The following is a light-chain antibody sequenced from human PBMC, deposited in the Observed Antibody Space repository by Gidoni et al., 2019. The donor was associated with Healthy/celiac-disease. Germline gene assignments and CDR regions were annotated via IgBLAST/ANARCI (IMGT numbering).Light chain of an antibody. CDR2: GNS. CDR1: SSNIGAGYD. Sequence: QSVLPQPPSVPGAPGQRVTISCSGSSSNIGAGYDVHWYQQLPGTALKLLIYGNSNRPSGVPDRFSGSKSGTSASLAITGLQAEDEADYYCQSYDSSLSGSIFGGGTKLTVL. CDR3: QSYDSSLSGSI. J-gene: IGLJ2*01. V-gene: IGLV1-40*01.